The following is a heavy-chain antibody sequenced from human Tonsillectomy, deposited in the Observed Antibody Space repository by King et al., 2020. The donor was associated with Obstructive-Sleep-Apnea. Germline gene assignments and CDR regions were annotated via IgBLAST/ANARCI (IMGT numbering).Heavy chain of an antibody. D-gene: IGHD6-13*01. CDR2: IAYDGSTK. J-gene: IGHJ1*01. V-gene: IGHV3-30*04. CDR1: GFTFINYA. Sequence: VQLVESGGGVVQPGRSLRVSCAASGFTFINYAFHWVRQAPGKGLEWVAVIAYDGSTKYNAESVSGRFTISRDNSKNTVYLQMNRLRAEDTAVYYCARDESGGFAGTGAEYLQHWGQGTLVTVSS. CDR3: ARDESGGFAGTGAEYLQH.